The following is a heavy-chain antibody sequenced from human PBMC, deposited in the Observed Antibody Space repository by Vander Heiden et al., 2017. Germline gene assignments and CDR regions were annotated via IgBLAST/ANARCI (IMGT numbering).Heavy chain of an antibody. Sequence: HLQLQESGAGLVKLSETLSLTCSVSVASISSGTRYWGWVRRPPGKGLEWIGTIYYSVRTFYKPSLRSRATISVDTSKNQFSLKLNSVTAADTTVYYCARKRYSSGWDFDYWGQGVLVTVSS. CDR2: IYYSVRT. CDR3: ARKRYSSGWDFDY. D-gene: IGHD6-19*01. V-gene: IGHV4-39*01. J-gene: IGHJ4*02. CDR1: VASISSGTRY.